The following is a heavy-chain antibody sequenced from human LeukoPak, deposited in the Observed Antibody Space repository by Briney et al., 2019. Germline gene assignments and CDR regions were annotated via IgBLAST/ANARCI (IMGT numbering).Heavy chain of an antibody. D-gene: IGHD3-10*01. CDR3: VKEFGPANYY. V-gene: IGHV3-21*01. CDR2: ISSSSSYI. J-gene: IGHJ4*02. Sequence: PGGSLSLSCVASAFTFSTYGMYWVRHAPGKGLEWVSSISSSSSYIYYADSVKGRFTISRDNAKNSLYLQMNSLTTEDTAVYYCVKEFGPANYYWGQGTLVTVSS. CDR1: AFTFSTYG.